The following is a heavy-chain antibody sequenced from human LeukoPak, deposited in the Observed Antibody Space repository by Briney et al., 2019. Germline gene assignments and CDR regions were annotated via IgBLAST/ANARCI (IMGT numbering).Heavy chain of an antibody. J-gene: IGHJ5*02. D-gene: IGHD5-18*01. CDR2: INPSGGST. V-gene: IGHV1-46*01. CDR3: ARDPGYSYGLDP. CDR1: GYTFTSYY. Sequence: ASVKVSCKASGYTFTSYYMHWVRQAPGQGLEWMGIINPSGGSTSYAQKFQGRVTMTRDMSTSTVYMELSRLRSDDTAVYYCARDPGYSYGLDPWGQGTLVTVSS.